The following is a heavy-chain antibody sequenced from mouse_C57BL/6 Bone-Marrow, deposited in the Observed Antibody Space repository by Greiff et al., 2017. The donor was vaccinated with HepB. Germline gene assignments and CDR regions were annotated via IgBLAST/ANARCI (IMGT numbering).Heavy chain of an antibody. J-gene: IGHJ2*01. CDR3: TTDYYGGDY. CDR2: IDPENGDT. Sequence: VQLQQSGAELVRPGASVKLSCTASGFNIKDDYMHWVKQRPEQGLEWIGWIDPENGDTEYASKFQGKATITADTSSNTDYLQLSSLTSEDTAVYYCTTDYYGGDYWGQGTTLTVSS. D-gene: IGHD1-1*01. V-gene: IGHV14-4*01. CDR1: GFNIKDDY.